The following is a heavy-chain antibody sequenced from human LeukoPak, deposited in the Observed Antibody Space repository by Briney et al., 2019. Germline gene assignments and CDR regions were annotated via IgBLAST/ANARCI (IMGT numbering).Heavy chain of an antibody. CDR2: IYSGGST. CDR3: ARASMYSSSSPSVY. Sequence: GGSLRLSCAASGFTVSSNYMSWVRQAPGKGLEWVSVIYSGGSTYYADSVKGRFTISRDNSKNTLYLQMNSLRAEDTAVYYCARASMYSSSSPSVYWGQGTLVTVSS. CDR1: GFTVSSNY. V-gene: IGHV3-53*01. J-gene: IGHJ4*02. D-gene: IGHD6-6*01.